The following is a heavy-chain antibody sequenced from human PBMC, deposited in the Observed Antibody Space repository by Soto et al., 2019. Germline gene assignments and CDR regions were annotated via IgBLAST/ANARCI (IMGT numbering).Heavy chain of an antibody. CDR3: ARGRLERGVGARVIYYYMDV. CDR2: IKQDGSEK. Sequence: GGSLRLSCAASGFTFSSYWMSWVRQAPGKGLEWVANIKQDGSEKYYVDSVKGRFTISRDNAKNSLYLQMNSLRAEDTAVYYCARGRLERGVGARVIYYYMDVWGKGTTVTVS. V-gene: IGHV3-7*01. CDR1: GFTFSSYW. D-gene: IGHD1-1*01. J-gene: IGHJ6*03.